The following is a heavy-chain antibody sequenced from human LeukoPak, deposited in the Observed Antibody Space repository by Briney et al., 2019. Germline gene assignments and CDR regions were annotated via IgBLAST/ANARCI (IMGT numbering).Heavy chain of an antibody. CDR1: GGSFSGYY. CDR3: ARLNVLLWFGELRSELNWFDP. D-gene: IGHD3-10*01. Sequence: PSETLSLTCAVYGGSFSGYYWSWIRQPPGKGLEWIGEINHSGSTNYNPSLKSRVTISVDTSKNQFSLKLSSVTAADTAVYYCARLNVLLWFGELRSELNWFDPWGQGTLVTVSS. J-gene: IGHJ5*02. V-gene: IGHV4-34*01. CDR2: INHSGST.